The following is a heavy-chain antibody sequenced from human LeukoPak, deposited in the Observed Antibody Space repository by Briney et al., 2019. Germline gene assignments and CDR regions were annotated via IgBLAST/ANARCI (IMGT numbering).Heavy chain of an antibody. J-gene: IGHJ6*03. CDR1: GFTFSTYG. Sequence: PGGSLRLSCAAPGFTFSTYGMYWVRQAPGKGLEYVSSISSNGNTYYANSVKGRFTISRDNPKNTLYLQMGSLRDEDLAVYYCARARVAAKSGYMDVWGTGTTVTISS. CDR2: ISSNGNT. D-gene: IGHD2-15*01. CDR3: ARARVAAKSGYMDV. V-gene: IGHV3-64*01.